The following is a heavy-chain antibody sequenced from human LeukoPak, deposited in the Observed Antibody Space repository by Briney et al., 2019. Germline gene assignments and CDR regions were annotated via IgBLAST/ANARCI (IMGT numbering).Heavy chain of an antibody. V-gene: IGHV3-23*01. D-gene: IGHD2-15*01. CDR1: GFTFSSYA. Sequence: GGSLRLSCAASGFTFSSYAMSWVRQAPGKGLEWVSAISGSGGSTYYADSVKGRFTISRDNSKNSLDLQMNSLRAEDTAVYYCARHQWYVFAIWGQGTVVTVSS. CDR2: ISGSGGST. J-gene: IGHJ3*02. CDR3: ARHQWYVFAI.